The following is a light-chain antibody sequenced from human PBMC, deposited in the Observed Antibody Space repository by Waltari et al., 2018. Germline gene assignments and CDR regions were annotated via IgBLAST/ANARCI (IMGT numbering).Light chain of an antibody. Sequence: QSVLTQPPSASGTPGQRVTISCYGSSSNLGSNPVYWYQHLPGTAPKFLICRKRQTPSGGPDRFSGSKSGTSASLAVSGLRSEDEADYYCAAWDSSLSAWVFGGGTKLTVL. CDR2: RKR. J-gene: IGLJ3*02. V-gene: IGLV1-47*01. CDR3: AAWDSSLSAWV. CDR1: SSNLGSNP.